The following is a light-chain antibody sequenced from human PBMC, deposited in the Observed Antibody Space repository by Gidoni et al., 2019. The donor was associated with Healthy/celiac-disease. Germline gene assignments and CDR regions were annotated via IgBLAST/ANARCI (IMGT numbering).Light chain of an antibody. J-gene: IGKJ2*01. Sequence: EMVLPQSPGTLSLSPGERATLSCSAMQSVSSSYLAWYQQKPGQAPRPLIYCASSRATGSPDRFSGSESGTDFTLTISRLEAEEVAVYYCQQYGSSSYTFGQGTKLEIK. CDR3: QQYGSSSYT. V-gene: IGKV3-20*01. CDR2: CAS. CDR1: QSVSSSY.